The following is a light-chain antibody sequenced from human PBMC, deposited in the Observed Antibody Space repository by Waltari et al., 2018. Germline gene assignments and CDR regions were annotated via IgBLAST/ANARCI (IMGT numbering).Light chain of an antibody. CDR1: GGDVGGYNY. V-gene: IGLV2-14*03. Sequence: QPALTQPVSLSGSPGQSITISCTGTGGDVGGYNYVPLYQQHPGTAPNLIIYAVTKRPSGVSNRFSGSKSGNTASRTISGLQAEDEADYHCASYAGRSTLLFGGGTKLTVL. CDR2: AVT. CDR3: ASYAGRSTLL. J-gene: IGLJ3*02.